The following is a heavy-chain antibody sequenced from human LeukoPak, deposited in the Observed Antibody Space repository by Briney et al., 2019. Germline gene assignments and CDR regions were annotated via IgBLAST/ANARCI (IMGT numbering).Heavy chain of an antibody. CDR1: GFTFSSYW. J-gene: IGHJ4*02. D-gene: IGHD1-26*01. Sequence: PGGSLRLSCAASGFTFSSYWMSWVRQAPGKGLEWVANIKQDGSEKYYVDSVKGRFTISRDNAKNSLYLQMNSLRAEDTAVYYCARAEGSGSYSSTSNFDYWGQGTLVTVSS. V-gene: IGHV3-7*01. CDR2: IKQDGSEK. CDR3: ARAEGSGSYSSTSNFDY.